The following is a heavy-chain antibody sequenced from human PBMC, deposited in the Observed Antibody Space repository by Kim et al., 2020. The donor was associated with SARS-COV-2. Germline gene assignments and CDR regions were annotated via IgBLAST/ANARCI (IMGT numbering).Heavy chain of an antibody. CDR3: ARDPISIVGATHFDY. Sequence: ASVKVSCKASGYTFTGYYIHWVRQAPGQGLEWMGWINPNSGGTNYAQKFQGRVTMTRDTSISTAYMELSRLRSDDTAVYYCARDPISIVGATHFDYWGQGTLVTVSS. D-gene: IGHD1-26*01. J-gene: IGHJ4*02. CDR2: INPNSGGT. V-gene: IGHV1-2*02. CDR1: GYTFTGYY.